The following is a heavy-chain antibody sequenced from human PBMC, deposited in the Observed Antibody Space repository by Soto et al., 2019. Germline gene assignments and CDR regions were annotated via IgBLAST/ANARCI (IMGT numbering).Heavy chain of an antibody. J-gene: IGHJ4*02. CDR2: ISYDGSNK. CDR3: ARGLLAVAGTFGY. Sequence: EGSLRLSCAASGFTFSSYAMHWVRQAPGKGLEWVAVISYDGSNKYYADSVKGRFTISRDNSKNTLYLQMNSLRAEDTAVYYCARGLLAVAGTFGYWGQGTLVTVSS. D-gene: IGHD6-19*01. CDR1: GFTFSSYA. V-gene: IGHV3-30-3*01.